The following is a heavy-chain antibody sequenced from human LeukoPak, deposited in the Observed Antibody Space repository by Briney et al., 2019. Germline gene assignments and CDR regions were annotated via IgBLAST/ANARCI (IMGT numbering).Heavy chain of an antibody. V-gene: IGHV4-4*02. D-gene: IGHD3-10*01. CDR3: ASTLVRGWYFDY. CDR1: GGSINSSNW. J-gene: IGHJ4*02. CDR2: IYHSGST. Sequence: PSETLSLTCAVSGGSINSSNWWSWVRQPPGKGLEWIGEIYHSGSTNYNPSLKSRVTISVDKSKNQFSLKLSSVTAADTAVYYCASTLVRGWYFDYWGQGTLVTVSS.